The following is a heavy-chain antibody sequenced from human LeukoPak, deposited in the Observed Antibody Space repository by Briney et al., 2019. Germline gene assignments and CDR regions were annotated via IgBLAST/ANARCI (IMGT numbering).Heavy chain of an antibody. CDR1: GFTFDTYA. CDR3: ARDQSTAVTDGFHL. V-gene: IGHV3-23*01. Sequence: GGSLRLSCAASGFTFDTYAMNWVRQGPGKGLEWVSGFSARGGNTYYADSVKGRFTMSRDDAKHTVFLEMNSLRAEDTALYYCARDQSTAVTDGFHLWGQGTMVTVSS. D-gene: IGHD6-13*01. CDR2: FSARGGNT. J-gene: IGHJ3*01.